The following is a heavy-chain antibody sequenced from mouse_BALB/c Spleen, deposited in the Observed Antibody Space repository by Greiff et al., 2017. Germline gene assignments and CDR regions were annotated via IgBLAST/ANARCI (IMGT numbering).Heavy chain of an antibody. CDR3: TREARQYGNYVKAWFAY. V-gene: IGHV1-15*01. CDR1: GYTFTDYE. D-gene: IGHD2-10*02. Sequence: QVQLKQSEAELVRPGASVTLSCKASGYTFTDYEMHWVKQTPVHGLEWIGAIDPETGGTAYNQKFKGKATLTADKSSSTAYMELRSLTSEDSAVYYCTREARQYGNYVKAWFAYWGQGTLVTVSA. J-gene: IGHJ3*01. CDR2: IDPETGGT.